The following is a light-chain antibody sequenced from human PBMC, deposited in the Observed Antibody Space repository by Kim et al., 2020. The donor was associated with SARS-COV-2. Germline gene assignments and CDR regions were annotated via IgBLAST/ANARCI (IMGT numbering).Light chain of an antibody. CDR3: CSYPGRSEV. Sequence: PRQSATLYCSATSCAVCCCTHLSRHQQQPCNAPKSLVHDVHKRPLGFPDRFYGSKPGNAASLTFSGLQAEDEADYYCCSYPGRSEVFGTGTKVTVL. CDR2: DVH. CDR1: SCAVCCCTH. J-gene: IGLJ1*01. V-gene: IGLV2-11*01.